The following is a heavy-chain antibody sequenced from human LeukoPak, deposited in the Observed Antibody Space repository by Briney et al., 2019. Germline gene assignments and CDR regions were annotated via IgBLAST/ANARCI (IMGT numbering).Heavy chain of an antibody. J-gene: IGHJ5*02. Sequence: PSQTLSLTCSVSGGSIRSDGYYWSWIRQPPGKGLEWIGYISHRGITFYNPSLKGRVAISIDRSKNQFSLNLYSLTAADTAVYYCARRTYTNSRRNWIDPWGQGALVAVSS. CDR2: ISHRGIT. V-gene: IGHV4-30-2*01. D-gene: IGHD6-13*01. CDR3: ARRTYTNSRRNWIDP. CDR1: GGSIRSDGYY.